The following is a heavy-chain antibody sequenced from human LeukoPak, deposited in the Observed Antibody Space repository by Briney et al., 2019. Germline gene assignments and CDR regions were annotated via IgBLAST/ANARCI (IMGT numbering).Heavy chain of an antibody. CDR1: GDSISSYY. Sequence: PLETLSVTCTVSGDSISSYYWTWIRQPPGKGLEWIGCIYYSGSTNYNPSLRSRVTISVDTSKNQLSLRLSSVTAADTAVYYCARAGSGWSFDSWGQGTLDTVSS. J-gene: IGHJ4*02. CDR3: ARAGSGWSFDS. CDR2: IYYSGST. V-gene: IGHV4-59*01. D-gene: IGHD6-19*01.